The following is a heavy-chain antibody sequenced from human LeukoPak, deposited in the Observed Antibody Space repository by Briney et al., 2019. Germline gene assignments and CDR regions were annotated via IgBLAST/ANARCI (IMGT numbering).Heavy chain of an antibody. V-gene: IGHV3-23*01. CDR2: ISGSGGST. CDR1: GFTVSSNY. CDR3: AKESSGYVGYSSNWFDP. J-gene: IGHJ5*02. D-gene: IGHD5-12*01. Sequence: GGSLRLSCAVSGFTVSSNYMSWVRQAPGKGLEWVSTISGSGGSTYYADSVKGRFTIYRDNSKNTLYLQMNSLRAEDTAVYYCAKESSGYVGYSSNWFDPWGQGTLVTVSS.